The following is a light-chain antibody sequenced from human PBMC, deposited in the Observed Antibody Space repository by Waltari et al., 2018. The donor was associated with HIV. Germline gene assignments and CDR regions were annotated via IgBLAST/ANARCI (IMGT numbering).Light chain of an antibody. CDR1: TSDVGTYNY. CDR2: DVS. CDR3: SSYSTNTNNSPWV. V-gene: IGLV2-14*03. J-gene: IGLJ3*02. Sequence: QSALAQPASVSGSPGQSITISCTGTTSDVGTYNYVSWYQQHPGKGPKLVIFDVSHRPSGVSDRFSGSRSGNTASLTISGLRAEDEADYFCSSYSTNTNNSPWVFGGGTKVTVL.